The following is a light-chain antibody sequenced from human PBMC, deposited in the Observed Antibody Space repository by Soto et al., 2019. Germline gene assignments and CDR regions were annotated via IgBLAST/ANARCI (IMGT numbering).Light chain of an antibody. V-gene: IGKV4-1*01. CDR3: QKYYNTPLT. CDR2: WGS. CDR1: PSVLYTNNKNY. J-gene: IGKJ4*01. Sequence: DFVMTQSPDSLAVSLGERATINCKSSPSVLYTNNKNYLAWYQQKTGQPPKLLIYWGSTRESGVPDRFSGSGSGTDLNLTISRLQAEDVAVYYCQKYYNTPLTCGGGTKVDIK.